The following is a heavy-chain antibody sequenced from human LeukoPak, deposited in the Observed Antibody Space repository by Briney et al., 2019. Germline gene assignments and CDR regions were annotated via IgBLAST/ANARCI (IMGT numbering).Heavy chain of an antibody. Sequence: PSETLSLTCAVYGGSLSGYYWSWLRQPPGKGLEWIGEINHSGSTNYNPSLKSRVTISVDTSKNQFSLKLSSVAAAATAVNYVARIGAYCGGDCYSNYWSQGTLVTVSS. CDR1: GGSLSGYY. CDR3: ARIGAYCGGDCYSNY. J-gene: IGHJ4*02. V-gene: IGHV4-34*01. CDR2: INHSGST. D-gene: IGHD2-21*01.